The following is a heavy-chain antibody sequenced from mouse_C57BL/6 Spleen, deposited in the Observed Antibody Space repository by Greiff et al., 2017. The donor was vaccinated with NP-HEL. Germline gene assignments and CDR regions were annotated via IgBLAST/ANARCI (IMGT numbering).Heavy chain of an antibody. J-gene: IGHJ3*01. V-gene: IGHV1-19*01. CDR1: GYTFTDYY. Sequence: EVQLQQSGPVLVKPGASVKMSCKASGYTFTDYYMNWVKQSHGKSLEWIGVINPYNGGTSYNQKFKGKATLTVATSSSTAYMELNSLTSEDSAVYYCARDAAGWFAYWGQGTLVTVSA. CDR3: ARDAAGWFAY. CDR2: INPYNGGT.